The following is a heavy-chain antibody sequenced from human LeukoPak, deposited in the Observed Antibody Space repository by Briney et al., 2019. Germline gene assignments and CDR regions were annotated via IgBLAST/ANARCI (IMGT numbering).Heavy chain of an antibody. J-gene: IGHJ5*02. CDR1: GFTVSSNY. CDR2: IYSGGST. V-gene: IGHV3-53*01. Sequence: GGSLRLSCAASGFTVSSNYMSWVRQAPGKGLEWVSVIYSGGSTYYADSAKGRFTISRDNSKDTLFLQLNSLTAADTAMYFCAKASVAIPQYCNSWGQGTLVTVSS. D-gene: IGHD2-2*02. CDR3: AKASVAIPQYCNS.